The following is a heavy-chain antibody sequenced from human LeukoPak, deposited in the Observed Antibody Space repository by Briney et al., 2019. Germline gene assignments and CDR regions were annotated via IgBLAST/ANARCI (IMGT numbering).Heavy chain of an antibody. Sequence: ASVKVSCKASGYTFTGYYMHWVRQAPGQGLEWMGWINPNSGGTNYAQKFQGRVTMTRNTSISTAYMELSSLRSEDTAVYYCARGSGYYDSSGYSFLPPGLHWGQGTLVTVSS. CDR1: GYTFTGYY. V-gene: IGHV1-2*02. J-gene: IGHJ4*02. CDR3: ARGSGYYDSSGYSFLPPGLH. CDR2: INPNSGGT. D-gene: IGHD3-22*01.